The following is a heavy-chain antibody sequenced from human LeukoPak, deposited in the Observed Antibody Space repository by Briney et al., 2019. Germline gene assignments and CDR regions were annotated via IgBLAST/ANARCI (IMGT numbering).Heavy chain of an antibody. D-gene: IGHD2-21*01. CDR3: ARDDCGDTCYPGGY. Sequence: EASVKVSCKASGYTFTNYVVDWVRQAPGQRPEWMGWINAGNGDTKYSQNFQGRVTITRDTSASTAYMELSSLTSEDTALYYCARDDCGDTCYPGGYWGQGTLVTVSS. J-gene: IGHJ4*02. CDR1: GYTFTNYV. V-gene: IGHV1-3*01. CDR2: INAGNGDT.